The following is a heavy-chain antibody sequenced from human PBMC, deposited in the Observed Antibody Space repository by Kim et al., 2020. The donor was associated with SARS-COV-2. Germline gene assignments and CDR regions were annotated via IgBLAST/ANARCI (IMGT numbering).Heavy chain of an antibody. J-gene: IGHJ4*02. D-gene: IGHD3-22*01. CDR3: ARRAVDSSGTYYFDY. Sequence: GGSLRLSCAASGFTFSSYWMHWVRQAPGKGLVWVSRIYSDGSGTSYADSVKGRFTISRDNAKNTLYLQMNNLRAEDTALYYCARRAVDSSGTYYFDYWGQGTLVTVSS. CDR1: GFTFSSYW. CDR2: IYSDGSGT. V-gene: IGHV3-74*01.